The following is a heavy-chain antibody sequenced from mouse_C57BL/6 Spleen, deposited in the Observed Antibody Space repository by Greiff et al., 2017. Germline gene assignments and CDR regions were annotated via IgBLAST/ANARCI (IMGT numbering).Heavy chain of an antibody. CDR1: GYTFTSYW. CDR2: IDPSDSYT. J-gene: IGHJ2*01. D-gene: IGHD2-5*01. CDR3: ARPLYYSNFDY. Sequence: VQLQQSGAELVRPGTSVKLSCKASGYTFTSYWMHWVKQRPGQGLEWIGVIDPSDSYTNYNQKFKGKATLTVDTSSSTAYKQLSSLTSEDSAVYYCARPLYYSNFDYWGQGTTLTVSS. V-gene: IGHV1-59*01.